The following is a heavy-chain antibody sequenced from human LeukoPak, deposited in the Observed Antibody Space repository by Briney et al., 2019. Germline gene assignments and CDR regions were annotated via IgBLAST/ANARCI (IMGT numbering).Heavy chain of an antibody. CDR3: ARGPVEELLHNWFDP. V-gene: IGHV4-4*02. CDR1: GGSIRSSNW. D-gene: IGHD2-15*01. J-gene: IGHJ5*02. Sequence: SETLSLTCAVSGGSIRSSNWWSWVRQPPGKGLEWIGEIYHSGSTYYSPSLKSRVTISVDTSKNQFSLKLSSVTAADTAVYYCARGPVEELLHNWFDPWGQGTLVTVSS. CDR2: IYHSGST.